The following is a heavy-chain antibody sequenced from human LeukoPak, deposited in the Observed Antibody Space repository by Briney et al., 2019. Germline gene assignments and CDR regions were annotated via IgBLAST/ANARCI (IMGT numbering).Heavy chain of an antibody. J-gene: IGHJ4*02. CDR3: ARVGYYASGPFSYFDY. CDR1: GFTFSSYA. Sequence: GRSLRLSCAASGFTFSSYAMHWVRQAPGKGLEWAAVISYDGSNEYYADSVKGRFTISRDNSKNTLYLQMNSLRAEDTAVYYCARVGYYASGPFSYFDYWGQGTLVTVTS. CDR2: ISYDGSNE. D-gene: IGHD3-10*01. V-gene: IGHV3-30-3*01.